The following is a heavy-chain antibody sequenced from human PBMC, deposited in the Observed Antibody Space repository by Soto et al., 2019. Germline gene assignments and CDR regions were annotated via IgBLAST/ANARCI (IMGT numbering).Heavy chain of an antibody. CDR2: INDNGGNT. J-gene: IGHJ4*02. D-gene: IGHD1-26*01. V-gene: IGHV3-23*01. CDR3: AGGVGSFDL. CDR1: GFTFRSFA. Sequence: EVQLLESGGNLVQPGGSLRLSCAASGFTFRSFAMNWVRQAPGKGLEWVSTINDNGGNTHYPDSVNGRFTISRDNSRDTLSLQMNSLRAEDTAIYYCAGGVGSFDLWGRGTLVTVSS.